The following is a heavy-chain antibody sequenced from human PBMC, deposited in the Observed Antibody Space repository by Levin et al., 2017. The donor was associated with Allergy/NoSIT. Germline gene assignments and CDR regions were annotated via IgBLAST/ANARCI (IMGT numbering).Heavy chain of an antibody. Sequence: SETLSLTCTVSGGSISSTSHYWGWIRQPPGKGLEWIGSAYYTGGTFYNPSLKSRVTMSVDTSKNQFSLKLSAVTAADTALYYCAREPYYDYVMDVWGQGTTVTVSS. J-gene: IGHJ6*02. V-gene: IGHV4-39*02. CDR1: GGSISSTSHY. CDR3: AREPYYDYVMDV. CDR2: AYYTGGT.